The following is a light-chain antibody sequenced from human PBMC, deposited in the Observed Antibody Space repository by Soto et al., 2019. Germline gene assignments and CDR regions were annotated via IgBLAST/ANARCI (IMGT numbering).Light chain of an antibody. CDR3: YSYRSSSTTLYV. CDR1: SSDIGGSEY. V-gene: IGLV2-14*03. CDR2: GVS. Sequence: QSALTQPASVSGSPGHSITISCAGTSSDIGGSEYVAWYQQHPGKAPNLMIYGVSNRPSGVSNRFSGSKSGNTASLTISGLQAEDEADYFCYSYRSSSTTLYVFGTGTKVTVL. J-gene: IGLJ1*01.